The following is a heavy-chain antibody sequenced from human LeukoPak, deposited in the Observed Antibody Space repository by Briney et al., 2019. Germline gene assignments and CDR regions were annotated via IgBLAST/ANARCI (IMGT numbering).Heavy chain of an antibody. V-gene: IGHV1-8*02. CDR1: GYTFTSYD. Sequence: ASVKVSCKASGYTFTSYDINWVRQATGQGLEWMGWMNPNSGNTGYAQKFQGRVTITRNTSISIAYMELSNLRSEDTAVYYCARAPPGYDFWSGPPDYWGQGTLVTVSS. CDR2: MNPNSGNT. CDR3: ARAPPGYDFWSGPPDY. D-gene: IGHD3-3*01. J-gene: IGHJ4*02.